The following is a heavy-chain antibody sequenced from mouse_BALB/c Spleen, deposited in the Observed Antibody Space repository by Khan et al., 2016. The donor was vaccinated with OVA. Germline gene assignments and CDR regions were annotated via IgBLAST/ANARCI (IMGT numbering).Heavy chain of an antibody. CDR1: GYTFTDYA. Sequence: QVRLQQSGAELVRPGVSVKISCKGSGYTFTDYAMHWVKQSHAKSLEWIGVISTYYGDVDYSQKFKGKATMTVDRSSSTAYMELARLTSEDSAIXYGAKGGKFAYWGQGTLVTVSA. D-gene: IGHD1-1*02. CDR3: AKGGKFAY. CDR2: ISTYYGDV. V-gene: IGHV1S137*01. J-gene: IGHJ3*01.